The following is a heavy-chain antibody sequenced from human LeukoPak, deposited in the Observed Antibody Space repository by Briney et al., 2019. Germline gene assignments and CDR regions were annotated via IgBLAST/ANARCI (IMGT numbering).Heavy chain of an antibody. D-gene: IGHD3-10*01. V-gene: IGHV3-23*01. CDR3: AKRGVVIRVILVGFHKEAYYFDS. Sequence: GGSLRLSCAVSGITLSNYGMSWVRQAPGKGLEWVAGISGSGGGTYYADSVKGRFTISRDNPKNTLYLQMNSLRAEDTAVYFCAKRGVVIRVILVGFHKEAYYFDSWGQGALVSVSS. J-gene: IGHJ4*02. CDR1: GITLSNYG. CDR2: ISGSGGGT.